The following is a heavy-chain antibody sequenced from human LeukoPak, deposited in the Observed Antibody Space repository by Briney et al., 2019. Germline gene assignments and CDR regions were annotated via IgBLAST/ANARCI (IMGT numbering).Heavy chain of an antibody. V-gene: IGHV1-8*01. J-gene: IGHJ6*02. CDR3: ARGLSGWYLYYYYGMDV. Sequence: GASVKVSCKASGYTFTSHDINWVRQATGQGLEWMGWMNPNSGNTGYAQKFQGRVTMTRNTSISTAYMELSSLRSEDTAVYYCARGLSGWYLYYYYGMDVWGQGTTVTVSS. D-gene: IGHD6-19*01. CDR1: GYTFTSHD. CDR2: MNPNSGNT.